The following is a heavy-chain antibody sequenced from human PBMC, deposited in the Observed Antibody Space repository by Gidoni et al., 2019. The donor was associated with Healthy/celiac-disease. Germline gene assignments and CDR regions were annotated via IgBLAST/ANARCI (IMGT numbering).Heavy chain of an antibody. CDR3: ARDGWVPAAIYPTHYYYYGIDV. CDR2: ISSISSYI. Sequence: EVQLVASGGGVVKPGGSLRRCCAASGFTFSRNSMTWVRQAPGKGLEWVSSISSISSYIYYADSLKGRFTISRDNAKNSLYLQMNSLRAEDTAVYYCARDGWVPAAIYPTHYYYYGIDVWGQGTTVTVSS. V-gene: IGHV3-21*01. J-gene: IGHJ6*02. D-gene: IGHD2-2*02. CDR1: GFTFSRNS.